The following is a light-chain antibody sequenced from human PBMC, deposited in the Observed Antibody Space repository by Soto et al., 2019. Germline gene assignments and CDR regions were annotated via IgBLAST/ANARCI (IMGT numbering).Light chain of an antibody. CDR1: QSVSSSY. J-gene: IGKJ1*01. Sequence: IVLTRTPATLSLSPCVRAPLSCGASQSVSSSYLAWYQQKPGLAPRLLIYDASSRATGIPDRFSGSGSGTDFTLTISRLEPEDFAVYYCQQYGSSPRTFGQGTKVDIK. CDR3: QQYGSSPRT. V-gene: IGKV3D-20*01. CDR2: DAS.